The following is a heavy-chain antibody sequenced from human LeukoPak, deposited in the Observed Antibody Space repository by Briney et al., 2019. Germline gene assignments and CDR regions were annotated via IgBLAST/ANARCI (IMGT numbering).Heavy chain of an antibody. Sequence: PSQTLSVTCTVSGGSISSGGYYWSWIRQHPGKGLEWIGYIYYSGSTYYNPSLKSRVTISVDTSKNQFSLKLSSVTAADTAVYYCARGPDYDTSFDPWGQGTLVTVSS. V-gene: IGHV4-31*03. D-gene: IGHD3-9*01. J-gene: IGHJ5*02. CDR1: GGSISSGGYY. CDR2: IYYSGST. CDR3: ARGPDYDTSFDP.